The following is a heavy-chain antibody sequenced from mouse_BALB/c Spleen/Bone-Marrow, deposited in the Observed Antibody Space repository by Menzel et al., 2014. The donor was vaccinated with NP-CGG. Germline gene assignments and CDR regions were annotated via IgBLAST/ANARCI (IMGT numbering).Heavy chain of an antibody. J-gene: IGHJ2*01. CDR2: IDPANADT. CDR1: GFNIKDTY. Sequence: VQLQQSGAELVKPGASVKLSCTASGFNIKDTYIHWVKQRPEQGLEWIGRIDPANADTKYGPKFQGKATITADTSSNTVYLQFSSLTSEDTAIYYCVRAARTFDYWGQGTTLTVSS. D-gene: IGHD3-1*01. CDR3: VRAARTFDY. V-gene: IGHV14-3*02.